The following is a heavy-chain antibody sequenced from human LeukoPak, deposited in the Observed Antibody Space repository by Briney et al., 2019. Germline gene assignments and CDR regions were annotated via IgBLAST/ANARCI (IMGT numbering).Heavy chain of an antibody. D-gene: IGHD6-19*01. CDR2: INPNSGGT. CDR1: GYTFTGYY. CDR3: ARLYNSGWAAFDI. V-gene: IGHV1-2*04. Sequence: ASVKVSCKASGYTFTGYYMHWVRQAPGQGLEWMGWINPNSGGTNYAQKFQGWVTMTRDTSISTAYMELSRLRSDDTAVYYCARLYNSGWAAFDIWGQGTMVTVSS. J-gene: IGHJ3*02.